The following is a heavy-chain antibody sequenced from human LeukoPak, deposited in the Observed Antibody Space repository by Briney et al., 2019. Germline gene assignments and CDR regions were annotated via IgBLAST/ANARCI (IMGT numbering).Heavy chain of an antibody. V-gene: IGHV3-30-3*01. CDR2: ISYDGSNK. CDR3: ARDSGWFGEFFFDY. D-gene: IGHD3-10*01. J-gene: IGHJ4*02. CDR1: GFTFSSYA. Sequence: GGSLRLSCAASGFTFSSYAMHWVRQAPGKGLEWVAVISYDGSNKYYADSVKGRFTISRDNSKNTLYLQMNSLRAEDTAAYYCARDSGWFGEFFFDYWGQGTLVTVSS.